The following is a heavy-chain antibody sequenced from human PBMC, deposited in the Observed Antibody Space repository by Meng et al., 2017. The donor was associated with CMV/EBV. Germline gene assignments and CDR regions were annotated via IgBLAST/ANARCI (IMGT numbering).Heavy chain of an antibody. V-gene: IGHV3-11*01. CDR3: ARDTHRNSHTPVDY. CDR2: ISSSGSTM. D-gene: IGHD2-2*02. J-gene: IGHJ4*02. CDR1: RFTFSDYY. Sequence: GGSLRLSCAASRFTFSDYYMSWMRQAPGKGLEWVSYISSSGSTMYYADSVKGRFTIARDNAKNSLHLPMNSLRADDTAVYYCARDTHRNSHTPVDYWGQGTLVTVSS.